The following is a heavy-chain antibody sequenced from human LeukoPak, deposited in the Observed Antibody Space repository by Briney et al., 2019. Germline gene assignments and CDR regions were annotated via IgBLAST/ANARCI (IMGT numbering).Heavy chain of an antibody. V-gene: IGHV3-7*01. J-gene: IGHJ6*03. CDR2: KKQDGSEK. CDR3: ARETYYYMDA. Sequence: GGSLRLSCAASGFTFSSYSMNWVRQAPGKGLEWVANKKQDGSEKYYVDSVKGRFTISRDNAKNSLYLQMDSLRAEDTAVYYCARETYYYMDAWGKGTTVTVSS. CDR1: GFTFSSYS.